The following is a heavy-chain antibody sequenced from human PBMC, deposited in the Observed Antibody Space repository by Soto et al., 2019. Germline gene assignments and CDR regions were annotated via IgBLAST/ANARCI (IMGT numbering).Heavy chain of an antibody. V-gene: IGHV3-48*02. CDR3: AKFFGSGFDY. CDR2: ISTSGATR. Sequence: EVQLVESGGGLVQPGGSLRLSCVASGFTFSTDSMNWVRQAPGKGLEWVAHISTSGATRYYADSVKGRFTISRDNAKTSLYLQLDSLRNEDTAVYYCAKFFGSGFDYWGQGTLVTVSS. D-gene: IGHD6-19*01. CDR1: GFTFSTDS. J-gene: IGHJ4*02.